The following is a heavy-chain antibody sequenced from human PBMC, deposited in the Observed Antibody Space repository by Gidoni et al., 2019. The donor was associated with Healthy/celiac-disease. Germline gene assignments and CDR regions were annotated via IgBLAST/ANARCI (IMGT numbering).Heavy chain of an antibody. CDR1: GGTFSSYA. Sequence: QVQLVQSGAEVKKPGSSVTVSCKPSGGTFSSYAISWVRQAPGQGLEWMGGIIHIFGTANYAQKFQGRVTITADESTSTAYMELSSLRSEDTAVYYCARDNQLVLGMDVWGQGTTVTVSS. V-gene: IGHV1-69*01. J-gene: IGHJ6*02. D-gene: IGHD3-10*01. CDR2: IIHIFGTA. CDR3: ARDNQLVLGMDV.